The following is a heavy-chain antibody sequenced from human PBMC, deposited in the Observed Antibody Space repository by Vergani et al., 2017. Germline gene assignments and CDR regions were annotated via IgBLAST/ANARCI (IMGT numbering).Heavy chain of an antibody. V-gene: IGHV3-33*01. Sequence: QVQLVEFGGGVVQPGRSLRLSCAASGCTFNQYGMHWVRQAPGKGLEWVAVTWYDGNNKQYADSVKGRFTISRDNSKSTMYLQMNSLRDEDTGVYYCARDLRLLYNRFDPWGQGTLVTVSS. D-gene: IGHD1-14*01. J-gene: IGHJ5*02. CDR2: TWYDGNNK. CDR3: ARDLRLLYNRFDP. CDR1: GCTFNQYG.